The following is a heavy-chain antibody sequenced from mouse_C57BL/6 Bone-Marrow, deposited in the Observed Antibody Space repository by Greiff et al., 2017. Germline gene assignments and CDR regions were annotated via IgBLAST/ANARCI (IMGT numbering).Heavy chain of an antibody. J-gene: IGHJ2*01. Sequence: EVQLQESGGDLVKPGGSLKLSCAASGFTFSSYGMSLVRQTPDKRLEWVATISSGGSYTYYPDSVKGRFTISRDNAKNTLYLQMSSLKSEDTARYYCARNYYYFDYWGQGTTLTVSS. V-gene: IGHV5-6*01. CDR3: ARNYYYFDY. D-gene: IGHD2-1*01. CDR1: GFTFSSYG. CDR2: ISSGGSYT.